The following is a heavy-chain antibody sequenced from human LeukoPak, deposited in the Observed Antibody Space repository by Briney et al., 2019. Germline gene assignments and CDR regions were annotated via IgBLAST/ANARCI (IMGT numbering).Heavy chain of an antibody. CDR1: GYSFTSYW. V-gene: IGHV5-51*01. CDR2: IYPGDSDT. CDR3: ARQRTPGSSWWGGLDY. Sequence: PGESLKISCKGSGYSFTSYWIGWVRQMPGKGLEWMGIIYPGDSDTRYSPSFQGQVTISADKSISTAYLQWSSLKASDTAMYYCARQRTPGSSWWGGLDYWGQGTLVTVSS. D-gene: IGHD6-13*01. J-gene: IGHJ4*02.